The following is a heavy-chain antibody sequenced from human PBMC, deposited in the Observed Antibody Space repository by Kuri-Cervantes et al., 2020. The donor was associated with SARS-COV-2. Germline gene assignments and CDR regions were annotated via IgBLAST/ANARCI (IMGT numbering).Heavy chain of an antibody. V-gene: IGHV3-30*18. CDR3: AKDPGTMARGHYYCGMDV. CDR2: ISYNGSNE. CDR1: GFTFSNYG. J-gene: IGHJ6*02. Sequence: GESLKISCAASGFTFSNYGMHWVRQAPGKGLEWVAVISYNGSNEYYADSVKGRFTISRDNSKNTLYLQVNSLRAEDTSVYYCAKDPGTMARGHYYCGMDVWGQGTTVTVSS. D-gene: IGHD3-10*01.